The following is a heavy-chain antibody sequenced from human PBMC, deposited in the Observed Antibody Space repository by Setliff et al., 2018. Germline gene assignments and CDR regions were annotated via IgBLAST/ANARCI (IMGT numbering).Heavy chain of an antibody. D-gene: IGHD6-6*01. J-gene: IGHJ4*02. V-gene: IGHV4-61*03. CDR2: VYSTGTT. Sequence: SETLSLTCTVSGGPINSDRYYWNWIRQPPGKGPEWIGYVYSTGTTTYNPLLKSRATMSVDTSRKNFSLRLTSVTAADTAVYYCARGGSTIASRPDLVYFDSWGRGALVTVSS. CDR3: ARGGSTIASRPDLVYFDS. CDR1: GGPINSDRYY.